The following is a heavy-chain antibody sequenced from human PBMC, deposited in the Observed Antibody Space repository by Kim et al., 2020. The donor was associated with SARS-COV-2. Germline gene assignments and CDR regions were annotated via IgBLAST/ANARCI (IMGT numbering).Heavy chain of an antibody. CDR1: GYTFTDYG. V-gene: IGHV1-18*01. Sequence: ASVKVSCKASGYTFTDYGFSWVRQAPGQGLAWMGWIDSDNGNTNYAQNLQGRVTMTADTSTSTAYMELMSLRSDDTAMYYCVRGHYGKIVGEYWGQGTLVTVSS. CDR3: VRGHYGKIVGEY. CDR2: IDSDNGNT. D-gene: IGHD1-26*01. J-gene: IGHJ4*02.